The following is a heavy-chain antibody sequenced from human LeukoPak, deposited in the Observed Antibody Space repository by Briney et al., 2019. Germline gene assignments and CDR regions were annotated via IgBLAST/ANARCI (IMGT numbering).Heavy chain of an antibody. V-gene: IGHV1-69*04. D-gene: IGHD3-10*01. J-gene: IGHJ4*02. CDR2: IIPILGIA. Sequence: SVKVSCKASGGTFSSYTISWVRQAPGQGLEWMGRIIPILGIANYAQKFQGRVTTTADKSTSTAYMELSSLRSEDTAVYYCAREVRGVTGFDYWGQGTLVTVSS. CDR1: GGTFSSYT. CDR3: AREVRGVTGFDY.